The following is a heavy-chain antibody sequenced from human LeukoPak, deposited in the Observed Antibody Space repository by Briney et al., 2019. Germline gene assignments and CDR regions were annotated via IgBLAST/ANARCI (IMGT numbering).Heavy chain of an antibody. D-gene: IGHD3-10*01. CDR1: GGSINSYY. CDR3: ARVGEYGVLFDY. Sequence: SETLSLTCTVSGGSINSYYWSWIRQPPGKGLEWIGYIYYSGSTNYNPSLKSRVTISVDTSKNQFSLKLSSVTAADTAVYYCARVGEYGVLFDYWGQGTLVTVSS. J-gene: IGHJ4*02. CDR2: IYYSGST. V-gene: IGHV4-59*13.